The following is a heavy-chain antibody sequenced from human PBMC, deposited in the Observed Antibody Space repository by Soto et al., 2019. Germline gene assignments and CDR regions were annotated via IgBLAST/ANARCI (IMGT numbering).Heavy chain of an antibody. CDR3: ARSRRSYSGYALGWFDH. D-gene: IGHD5-12*01. CDR2: IYYSGST. J-gene: IGHJ5*02. CDR1: GGSISSGDYY. Sequence: QVQLQESGPGLVKPSQTLSLTCPVSGGSISSGDYYWSWIRQPPGKGLEWIGYIYYSGSTYYNPSLKSRVTISVDTSKNQFSLKLSSVTAADTAVYYCARSRRSYSGYALGWFDHWGQGTLVTVSS. V-gene: IGHV4-30-4*01.